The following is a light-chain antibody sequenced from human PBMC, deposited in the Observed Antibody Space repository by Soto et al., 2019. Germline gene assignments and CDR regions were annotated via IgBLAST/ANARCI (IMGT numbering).Light chain of an antibody. CDR1: STDVGSYNR. V-gene: IGLV2-18*02. J-gene: IGLJ2*01. CDR3: SSYTSSNSVV. Sequence: QSALTQPPSVSGSPGQSVTISCNGTSTDVGSYNRVSWYQQPPGTAPKLMIYEVSYRPSGVPDRFSGSKSGNTASLTISGLQAEDEADYYCSSYTSSNSVVFGGGTKVTVL. CDR2: EVS.